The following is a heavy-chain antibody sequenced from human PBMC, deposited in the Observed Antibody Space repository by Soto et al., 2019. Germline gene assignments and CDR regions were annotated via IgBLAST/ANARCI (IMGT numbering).Heavy chain of an antibody. CDR2: IIPIFGTA. Sequence: SVKVSCKASAGTFSSYAIIWVRQAPGQGLEWMGGIIPIFGTANYAQKFQGRVTITADESTSTAYMELSSLRSEDTAVYYCARGPALKYSSSSRERYNWFDPWGQGTLVTVSS. CDR3: ARGPALKYSSSSRERYNWFDP. D-gene: IGHD6-6*01. V-gene: IGHV1-69*13. CDR1: AGTFSSYA. J-gene: IGHJ5*02.